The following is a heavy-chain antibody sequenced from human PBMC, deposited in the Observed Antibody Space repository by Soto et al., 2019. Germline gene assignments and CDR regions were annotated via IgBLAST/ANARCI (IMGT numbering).Heavy chain of an antibody. J-gene: IGHJ6*02. V-gene: IGHV3-48*03. CDR2: ISSSGSTI. D-gene: IGHD5-12*01. CDR1: GFIFSDYD. Sequence: EVPLVESGGGLVQPGGSLRLSCAAAGFIFSDYDMNWVRQAPGKGLEWVSYISSSGSTIDYADSVKGRFTISRDNTKNSLYLQMNSLRAEDTAVYYCAREVDIVASFYYYGMDVWGQGTTVTVS. CDR3: AREVDIVASFYYYGMDV.